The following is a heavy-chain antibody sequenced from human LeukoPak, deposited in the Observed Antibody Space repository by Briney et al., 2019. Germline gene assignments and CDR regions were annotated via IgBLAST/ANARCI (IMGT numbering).Heavy chain of an antibody. CDR1: GGSFSGYY. J-gene: IGHJ4*02. CDR3: ARGLDTTYFDY. V-gene: IGHV4-59*01. CDR2: IYYSGST. Sequence: PSETLSLTCAVYGGSFSGYYWSWIRQPPGKGLEWIGYIYYSGSTNYNPSLKSRVTISVDTSKNQFSLKLSSVTAADTAVYYCARGLDTTYFDYWGQGTLVTVSS. D-gene: IGHD5-18*01.